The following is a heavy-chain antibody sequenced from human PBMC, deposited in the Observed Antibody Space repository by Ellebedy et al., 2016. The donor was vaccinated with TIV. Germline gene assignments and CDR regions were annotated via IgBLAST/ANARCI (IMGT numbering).Heavy chain of an antibody. V-gene: IGHV4-39*01. CDR3: ARQFPHSRFDP. D-gene: IGHD2-15*01. CDR2: IYYRGSP. CDR1: GGSGGSVPSSDYY. Sequence: MPSETLSLTCTVSGGSGGSVPSSDYYWGWIRQPPGKGLEWIGSIYYRGSPYYSPSLKSRVTISVDTSKNQFSLKLSSVTAADTAVYYYARQFPHSRFDPWGQGTLVTVSS. J-gene: IGHJ5*02.